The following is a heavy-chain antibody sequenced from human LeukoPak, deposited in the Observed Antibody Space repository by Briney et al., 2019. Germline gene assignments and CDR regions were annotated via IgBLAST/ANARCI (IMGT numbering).Heavy chain of an antibody. J-gene: IGHJ6*03. CDR1: GGTFSSYA. Sequence: GASVKVSCKASGGTFSSYAISRVRQAPGQGLEWMGGIIPIFGTANYAQKFQGRVTITADKSTSTAYMELSSLRSEDTAVYYCASGPLDYYYMDVWGKGTTVTVSS. CDR3: ASGPLDYYYMDV. CDR2: IIPIFGTA. V-gene: IGHV1-69*06. D-gene: IGHD3-16*02.